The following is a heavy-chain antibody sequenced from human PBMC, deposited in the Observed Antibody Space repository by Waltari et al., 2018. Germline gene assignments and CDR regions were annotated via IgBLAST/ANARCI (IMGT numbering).Heavy chain of an antibody. Sequence: QVQLQESGPGLVKPSETLSLTCTVSGFSITTYYWSWVRQPPGRGLEWIGYISSRESTNYNPSLKGRVTISVDTSKRQFSLKLTSVTAADTAVYYCARINPEGSYEFHYWGQGILVTVSS. D-gene: IGHD3-3*01. V-gene: IGHV4-4*09. CDR2: ISSREST. J-gene: IGHJ4*02. CDR3: ARINPEGSYEFHY. CDR1: GFSITTYY.